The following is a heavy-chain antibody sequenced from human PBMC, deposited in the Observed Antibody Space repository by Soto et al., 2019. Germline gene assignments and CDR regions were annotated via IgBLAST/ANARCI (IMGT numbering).Heavy chain of an antibody. V-gene: IGHV3-9*01. CDR3: AKDISGYSGYGAFDI. CDR1: GFTFDDYA. CDR2: ISWNSGSI. Sequence: EVQLVESGGGLVQPGRSLRLSCAASGFTFDDYAMHWVRQAPGKGLEWVSGISWNSGSIGYADSVKGRFTISRDNAKNSLYLQMNSLRAEDTALYYCAKDISGYSGYGAFDIWGQGTMVTVSS. J-gene: IGHJ3*02. D-gene: IGHD5-12*01.